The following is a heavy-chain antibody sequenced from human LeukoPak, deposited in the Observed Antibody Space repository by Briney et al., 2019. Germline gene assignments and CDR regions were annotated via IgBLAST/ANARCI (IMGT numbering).Heavy chain of an antibody. V-gene: IGHV4-59*08. J-gene: IGHJ4*02. CDR1: GGSISNYY. Sequence: PSETLSLTCTVSGGSISNYYWSWFRQPPGKGLEWIGYIYSSGSTNYNPSLKSRVTISVDTSKNQLSLKLSSVTAADTAVYYCARHWETSSWYVDYWGQGTLVTVSS. D-gene: IGHD6-13*01. CDR2: IYSSGST. CDR3: ARHWETSSWYVDY.